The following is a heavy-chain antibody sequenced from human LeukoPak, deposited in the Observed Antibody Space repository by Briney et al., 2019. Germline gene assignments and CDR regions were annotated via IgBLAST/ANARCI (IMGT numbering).Heavy chain of an antibody. J-gene: IGHJ5*02. CDR1: GGSISSYY. V-gene: IGHV4-59*01. CDR2: IYYSGST. CDR3: ARAQNEGYCSGGSCDAWFDP. Sequence: KPSETLSLTCTVSGGSISSYYWSWIRQPPGKGLEWIGYIYYSGSTNYNPSLKSRVTISVDTSKNQFSLKLSSVTAADTAVCYCARAQNEGYCSGGSCDAWFDPWGQGTLVTVSS. D-gene: IGHD2-15*01.